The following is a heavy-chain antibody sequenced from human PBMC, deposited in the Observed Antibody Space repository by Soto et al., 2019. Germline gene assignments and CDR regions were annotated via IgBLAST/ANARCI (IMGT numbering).Heavy chain of an antibody. CDR2: IDPSDSYT. V-gene: IGHV5-10-1*01. Sequence: GESLKISCQGSGYSFTSYWISWVRQMPGKGLEWMGRIDPSDSYTSYSPSFQGHVTISADKSISTAYLQWSSLKASDTAMYYCVRVRARDYGEPRGMDVWGQGTTVTVSS. D-gene: IGHD4-17*01. CDR1: GYSFTSYW. CDR3: VRVRARDYGEPRGMDV. J-gene: IGHJ6*02.